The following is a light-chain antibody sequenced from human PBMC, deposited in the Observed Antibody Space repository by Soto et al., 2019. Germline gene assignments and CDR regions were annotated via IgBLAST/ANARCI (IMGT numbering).Light chain of an antibody. CDR2: KAS. CDR3: QQYSTFSRT. CDR1: QSIGSW. V-gene: IGKV1-5*03. Sequence: DIQMTQSPSTLSASVGDRVTITCRASQSIGSWLAWYQQKPGKPPNLLIYKASTLETGVPSRFSGSGSGTEFTLTISSLQPDDFATYYCQQYSTFSRTFGQGTEVEIK. J-gene: IGKJ1*01.